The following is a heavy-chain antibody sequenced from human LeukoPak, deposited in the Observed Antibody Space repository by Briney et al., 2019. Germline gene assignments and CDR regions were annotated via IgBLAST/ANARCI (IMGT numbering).Heavy chain of an antibody. Sequence: TGGSLRLSCAASGFTFSDSAMNWVRQASGKGLEGVGHIRGKTNSYATAYAASVRGRFTISRDDSKNTAYLQMNSLKTEDTAVYYCPGGSGWYSPDYWGQGTLVTVSS. CDR1: GFTFSDSA. CDR2: IRGKTNSYAT. J-gene: IGHJ4*02. D-gene: IGHD6-19*01. V-gene: IGHV3-73*01. CDR3: PGGSGWYSPDY.